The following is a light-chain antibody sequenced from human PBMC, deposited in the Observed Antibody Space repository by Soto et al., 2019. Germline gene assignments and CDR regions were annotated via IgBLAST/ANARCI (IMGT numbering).Light chain of an antibody. CDR1: QSVSSSY. Sequence: EIVLTQSPGTLSLSPGERATLSCGASQSVSSSYLAWYQQKPGQAPRLLISGASTRATGIPARLSGSGSGTEFTLTISSLRSEDFAVYYCQQYDNWPITFGQGTRLEIK. V-gene: IGKV3-15*01. J-gene: IGKJ5*01. CDR3: QQYDNWPIT. CDR2: GAS.